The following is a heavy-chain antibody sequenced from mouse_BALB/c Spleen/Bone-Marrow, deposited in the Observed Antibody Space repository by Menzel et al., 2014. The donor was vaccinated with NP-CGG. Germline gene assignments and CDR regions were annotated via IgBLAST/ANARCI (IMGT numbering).Heavy chain of an antibody. CDR1: GYTFTSYW. CDR2: IAPGSGST. J-gene: IGHJ1*01. V-gene: IGHV1S41*01. CDR3: ARRYFDV. Sequence: DLVRPGASVKLSCKASGYTFTSYWISWIKQRPGQGLEWIGRIAPGSGSTYYNEMFRGKATLTVDTSSSTAYIQLSSLSSEDSAVYFCARRYFDVWGAGTTATVSS.